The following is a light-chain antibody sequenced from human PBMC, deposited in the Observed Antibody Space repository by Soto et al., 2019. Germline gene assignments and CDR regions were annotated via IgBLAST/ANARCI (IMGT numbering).Light chain of an antibody. CDR2: DAS. Sequence: EVVMTQSPATLSVSPGEGVNLSCRSSQGIGDTLAWYQHKPGQTPRLLLYDASNRATGIPARFSGSGSGTEFTLTINSLQSEDFAVYYCQQYNNWPPWTFGQGTKVDIK. CDR1: QGIGDT. V-gene: IGKV3D-15*01. J-gene: IGKJ1*01. CDR3: QQYNNWPPWT.